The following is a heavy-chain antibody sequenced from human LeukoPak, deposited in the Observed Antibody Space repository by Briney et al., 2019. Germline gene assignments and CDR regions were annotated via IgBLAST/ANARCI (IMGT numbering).Heavy chain of an antibody. CDR1: VFTFDHYA. V-gene: IGHV3-9*03. Sequence: GGSLRLLCAASVFTFDHYAMHWVRQAPGKGLVLVSGIPWNSYSMGYADSVKGRFTITRDNAKNSLFLQMNSLRADDVALYYCAKSVGATTGGFDYWGQGTHVTVSS. CDR3: AKSVGATTGGFDY. D-gene: IGHD1-26*01. J-gene: IGHJ4*02. CDR2: IPWNSYSM.